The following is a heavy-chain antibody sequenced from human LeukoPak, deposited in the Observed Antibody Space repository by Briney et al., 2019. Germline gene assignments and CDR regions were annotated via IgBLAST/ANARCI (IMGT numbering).Heavy chain of an antibody. Sequence: SETLSLTCAVYGGSFSGYYWSWIRQPPGKGLEWIGEINHSGSTNYNPSLKSRVTISVDTSKNQFSLKLSSVTAADTAVYYCARGFYQRMFYYYGMDVWGQGTTVTVSS. D-gene: IGHD2-15*01. CDR1: GGSFSGYY. V-gene: IGHV4-34*01. CDR2: INHSGST. CDR3: ARGFYQRMFYYYGMDV. J-gene: IGHJ6*02.